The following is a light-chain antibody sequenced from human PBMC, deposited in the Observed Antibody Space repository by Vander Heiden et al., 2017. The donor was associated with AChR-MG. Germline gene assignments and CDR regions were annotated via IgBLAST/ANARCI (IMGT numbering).Light chain of an antibody. J-gene: IGLJ2*01. CDR1: KLGNKY. CDR2: QDR. Sequence: SYELTQPPSVSVSPGQTASITCSGDKLGNKYAFWYQQKPGQSPVLLIYQDRKRPSGIPERFSGSNSGNTATLTISVTQAMDEADYYCQAWDSRIVFGGGTKLTVL. CDR3: QAWDSRIV. V-gene: IGLV3-1*01.